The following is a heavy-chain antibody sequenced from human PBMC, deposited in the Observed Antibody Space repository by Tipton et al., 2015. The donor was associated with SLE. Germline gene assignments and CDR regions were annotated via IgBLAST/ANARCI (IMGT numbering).Heavy chain of an antibody. J-gene: IGHJ6*03. CDR2: IYHSGST. CDR3: ARLGNV. D-gene: IGHD6-13*01. V-gene: IGHV4-38-2*02. CDR1: GFSITSGYY. Sequence: TLSLTCTVSGFSITSGYYWGWIRQPPGQGLEWLGSIYHSGSTSYNPSLRSRVTISVDTSNNQFSLKMRSVTAADTAVYYCARLGNVWGKGTTVTVSS.